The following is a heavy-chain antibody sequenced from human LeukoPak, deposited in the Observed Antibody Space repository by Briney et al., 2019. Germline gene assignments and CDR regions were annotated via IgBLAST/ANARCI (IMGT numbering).Heavy chain of an antibody. J-gene: IGHJ3*02. D-gene: IGHD3-10*01. Sequence: SETLSLTCTVSGGSISSSSYYWGWIRQPPGKGLEWIGSIFYSGNTFYNRSLKSRVTISVDTAKNQFSLKLSSVTAADTSMYFCARHYHYGSGRYMPFDIWGQGTMVTVSS. CDR1: GGSISSSSYY. CDR3: ARHYHYGSGRYMPFDI. CDR2: IFYSGNT. V-gene: IGHV4-39*01.